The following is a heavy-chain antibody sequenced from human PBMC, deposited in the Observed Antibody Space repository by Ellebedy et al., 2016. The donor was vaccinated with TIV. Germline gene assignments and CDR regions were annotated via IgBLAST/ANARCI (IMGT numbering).Heavy chain of an antibody. CDR1: GFTFSSYW. CDR2: IKQDGSEK. V-gene: IGHV3-7*03. D-gene: IGHD2-21*01. CDR3: ARHHGAYCGGDCYLYYYYGMDV. Sequence: GESLKISCAASGFTFSSYWMSWVRQAPGKGLEWVANIKQDGSEKYYVDSVKGRFTISRDNAKNSLYLQMNSLRAEDTAVYYCARHHGAYCGGDCYLYYYYGMDVWGQGTTVTVSS. J-gene: IGHJ6*02.